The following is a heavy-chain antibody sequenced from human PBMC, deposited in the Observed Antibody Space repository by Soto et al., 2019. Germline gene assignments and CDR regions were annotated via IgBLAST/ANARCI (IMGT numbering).Heavy chain of an antibody. V-gene: IGHV3-23*01. CDR2: LGSTDYT. J-gene: IGHJ3*02. D-gene: IGHD3-10*01. Sequence: EVQLLESGGGLVQPGGSLRLSCAASGFTCSSYAMSWVRQAPGKGLEWVSALGSTDYTYYAESVRGRFTISRDNSKNTLYLQMNSLRVEDTAIYYCAKDPYYPSGSSPDAFDIWGRGTMVTVSS. CDR1: GFTCSSYA. CDR3: AKDPYYPSGSSPDAFDI.